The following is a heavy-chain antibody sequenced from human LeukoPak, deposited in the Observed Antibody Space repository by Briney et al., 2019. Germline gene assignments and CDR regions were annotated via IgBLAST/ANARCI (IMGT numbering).Heavy chain of an antibody. V-gene: IGHV1-8*01. CDR2: MNPNSGNT. D-gene: IGHD3-9*01. J-gene: IGHJ4*02. CDR3: AKNYDFLTGYAN. Sequence: ASVKVSCKASGYTFTSYDINWVRQATGQGLEWMGWMNPNSGNTRYAQKFQGRVTMTRNTSISTAYMELSSLRSEDTAVYYCAKNYDFLTGYANWGQGTLVTVSS. CDR1: GYTFTSYD.